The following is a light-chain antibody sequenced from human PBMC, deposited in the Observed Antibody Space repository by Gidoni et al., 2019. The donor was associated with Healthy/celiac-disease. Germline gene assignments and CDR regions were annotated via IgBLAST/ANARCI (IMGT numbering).Light chain of an antibody. CDR3: QQRSDWSPVT. Sequence: EIVLTQSPATLSLSPGERATLSCRASQSVSSNFACYQQKPRQAPRRLIYDASNRTTGSPARCSGSGSGTEFIITISSREDADVAADYCQQRSDWSPVTFGGGTKVEIK. V-gene: IGKV3-11*01. J-gene: IGKJ4*02. CDR2: DAS. CDR1: QSVSSN.